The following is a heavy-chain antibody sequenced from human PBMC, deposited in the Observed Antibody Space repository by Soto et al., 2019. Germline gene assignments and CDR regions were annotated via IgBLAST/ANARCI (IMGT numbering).Heavy chain of an antibody. Sequence: PGGSLRLSCAASGFTFSSYWMSWVRQAPGKGLEWVANIKQDGSEKYYVDSVKGRFTISRDNAKNSLYLQMNSLRAEDTAVYYCASSVLPYAFDIWGQGTMVTVSS. J-gene: IGHJ3*02. CDR3: ASSVLPYAFDI. CDR1: GFTFSSYW. V-gene: IGHV3-7*01. D-gene: IGHD2-15*01. CDR2: IKQDGSEK.